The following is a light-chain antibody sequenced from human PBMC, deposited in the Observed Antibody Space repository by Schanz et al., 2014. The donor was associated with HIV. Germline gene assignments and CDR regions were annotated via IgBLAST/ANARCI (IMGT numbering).Light chain of an antibody. J-gene: IGKJ2*01. CDR3: QHYGSSYT. CDR2: GAS. CDR1: QSVSNN. V-gene: IGKV3-20*01. Sequence: EIVLTQSPATLSLSPGERATLSCRASQSVSNNLAWYQQKPGQAPRLLIYGASNRATGIPARFSGSGSGTDFTLTIRGLEPEDSAVYYCQHYGSSYTFGQGTKLEIK.